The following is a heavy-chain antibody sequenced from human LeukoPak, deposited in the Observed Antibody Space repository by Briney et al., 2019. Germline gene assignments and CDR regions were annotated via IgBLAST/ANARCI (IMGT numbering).Heavy chain of an antibody. Sequence: SETLSLTCAVSGGSISSGGYSWSWIRQPPGKGLEWIGYIYHSGSTYYNPSLKSRVTISVDTSKNQFSLKLSSVTAADTAVYYCARGPGYCSSTSCYPELIDYWGQGTLVTVSS. CDR2: IYHSGST. CDR3: ARGPGYCSSTSCYPELIDY. V-gene: IGHV4-30-2*01. CDR1: GGSISSGGYS. J-gene: IGHJ4*02. D-gene: IGHD2-2*01.